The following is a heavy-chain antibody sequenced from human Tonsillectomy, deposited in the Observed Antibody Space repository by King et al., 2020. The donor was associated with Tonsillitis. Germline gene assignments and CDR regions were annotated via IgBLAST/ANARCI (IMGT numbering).Heavy chain of an antibody. J-gene: IGHJ4*02. CDR2: ISWNSGSI. Sequence: VQLVESGGGLVQPGRSLRLSCAASGFTFDDYAMHWVRQAPGKGLEWVSGISWNSGSIGYAVSVKGRFTISRDNAKNSLYLQMNSLRAEDTALYYCAKDRGIAAAGGFDYWGQGTLVTVSS. CDR1: GFTFDDYA. V-gene: IGHV3-9*01. CDR3: AKDRGIAAAGGFDY. D-gene: IGHD6-13*01.